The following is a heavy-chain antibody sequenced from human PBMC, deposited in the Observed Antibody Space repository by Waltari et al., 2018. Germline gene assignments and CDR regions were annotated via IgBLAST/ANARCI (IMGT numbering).Heavy chain of an antibody. V-gene: IGHV3-23*01. CDR2: ISGGGRGT. CDR1: GITIVDYA. CDR3: LKPHVAVAGVDAFDV. D-gene: IGHD6-19*01. Sequence: EVRLLESGGGLVQPGGSLRLSCAASGITIVDYAMTWARQAPGRGPEWVASISGGGRGTYYADSVKGRFTISRDTSTNTVYLQLNSLRAEDTAVYYCLKPHVAVAGVDAFDVWGPGTLVTVSS. J-gene: IGHJ3*01.